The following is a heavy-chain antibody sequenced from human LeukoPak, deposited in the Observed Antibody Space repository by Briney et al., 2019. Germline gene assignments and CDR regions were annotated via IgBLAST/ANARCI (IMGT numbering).Heavy chain of an antibody. J-gene: IGHJ6*02. CDR3: ARYGSGQYGSGSTYYYYGMDV. CDR2: MNPNSGNT. V-gene: IGHV1-8*01. CDR1: GYTFTSYD. D-gene: IGHD3-10*01. Sequence: EASVKVSCKASGYTFTSYDINWVRQATGQGLEWMGWMNPNSGNTGYAQKFQGRVTMTRNTSISTAYMELSSLRSEDTAVYYCARYGSGQYGSGSTYYYYGMDVWGQGTTVTVSS.